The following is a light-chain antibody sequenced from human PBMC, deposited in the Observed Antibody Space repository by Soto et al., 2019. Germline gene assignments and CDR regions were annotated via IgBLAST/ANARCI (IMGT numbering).Light chain of an antibody. CDR2: AAS. V-gene: IGKV1-8*01. J-gene: IGKJ2*01. CDR3: QQYYSYPQYI. CDR1: QGISSY. Sequence: AIRMTQSPSSFSASTGDRVTITCRASQGISSYLAWYQQKPGKAPKLLIYAASTLQSGVPSRFSGSGSGTDFTLTISCLQSEDFATYYCQQYYSYPQYIFGQGTKLEIK.